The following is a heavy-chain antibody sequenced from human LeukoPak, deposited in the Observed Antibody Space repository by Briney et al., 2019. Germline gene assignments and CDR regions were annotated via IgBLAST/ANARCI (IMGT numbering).Heavy chain of an antibody. CDR1: GGSTTDYF. Sequence: KASETLSLTCTVSGGSTTDYFWSWIRQPPGKGLEWIGYIYHSGNTNYNPSLKSRVTISVDTSKNQFSLKLSSVTAADTAVYYCARGPNTGYSSGWYRYFQHWGQGTLVTVSS. D-gene: IGHD6-19*01. V-gene: IGHV4-59*12. CDR2: IYHSGNT. CDR3: ARGPNTGYSSGWYRYFQH. J-gene: IGHJ1*01.